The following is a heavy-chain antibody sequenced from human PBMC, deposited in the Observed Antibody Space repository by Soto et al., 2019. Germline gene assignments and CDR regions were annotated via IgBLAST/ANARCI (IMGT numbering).Heavy chain of an antibody. CDR2: ITWNSATI. D-gene: IGHD5-18*01. J-gene: IGHJ4*02. V-gene: IGHV3-9*01. CDR1: GFTIGDYA. CDR3: AKARRGYSHGINFDY. Sequence: GGSLRLSCAASGFTIGDYAMHWVRQAPGQGLEWVSGITWNSATIVYADSVKGRFTISRDNATSSLYLQMSSLRVEDTAFYYCAKARRGYSHGINFDYWGQGTLVTVSS.